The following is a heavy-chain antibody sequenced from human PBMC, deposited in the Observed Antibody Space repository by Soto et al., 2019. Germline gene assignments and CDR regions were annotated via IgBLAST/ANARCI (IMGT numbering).Heavy chain of an antibody. V-gene: IGHV1-69*12. CDR1: GGTFSSYA. D-gene: IGHD2-15*01. Sequence: QVQLVQSGAEVKKPGSSVKVSCKASGGTFSSYAISWVRQAPGQGLEWMGGIVPIFGTANYAQKFQGRVTITADESTSAAYMELSSLRSEDTAVYYCASVGTDCSGGSCHAWGQGTLVTVSS. CDR2: IVPIFGTA. J-gene: IGHJ4*02. CDR3: ASVGTDCSGGSCHA.